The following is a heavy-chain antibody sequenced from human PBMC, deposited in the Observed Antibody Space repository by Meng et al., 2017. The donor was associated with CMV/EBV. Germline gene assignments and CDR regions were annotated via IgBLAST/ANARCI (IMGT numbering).Heavy chain of an antibody. Sequence: FGICWVRQAPGHGLQWLVWISSQTGNPTSAPKVQGSVTMTPATSPSTAYMAVRSLRSDDTAVYSCARDNGGFIHWYFHNILAIDYWGQGTLVTVSS. CDR3: ARDNGGFIHWYFHNILAIDY. V-gene: IGHV1-18*01. CDR1: FG. D-gene: IGHD6-13*01. CDR2: ISSQTGNP. J-gene: IGHJ4*02.